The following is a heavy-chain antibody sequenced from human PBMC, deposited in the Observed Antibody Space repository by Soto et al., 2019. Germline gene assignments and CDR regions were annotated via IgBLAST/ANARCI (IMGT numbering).Heavy chain of an antibody. CDR1: GGTFSSYA. J-gene: IGHJ6*02. CDR3: ARPIAAAYYYYGMDV. D-gene: IGHD6-13*01. V-gene: IGHV1-69*13. CDR2: IIPIFGTA. Sequence: SVKVSCKASGGTFSSYAISWVRQAPGQGLEWMGGIIPIFGTANYAQKFQGRVTITADESTSTAYMELSSLRSEDTAVYYCARPIAAAYYYYGMDVWGQGTTVTVSS.